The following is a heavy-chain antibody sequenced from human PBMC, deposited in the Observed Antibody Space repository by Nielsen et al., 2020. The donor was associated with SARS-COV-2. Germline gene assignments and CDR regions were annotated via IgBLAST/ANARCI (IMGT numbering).Heavy chain of an antibody. Sequence: GGSLRLSCKGSGYSFTSYWIGWVRQMPGKGLEWMGIIYPGDSDTRYSPSFQGQVTISADKSISTAYLQWSSLKASDTAMYYCARRYSGSYYRYNWFDPWGQGTLVTVSS. CDR3: ARRYSGSYYRYNWFDP. V-gene: IGHV5-51*01. CDR1: GYSFTSYW. D-gene: IGHD1-26*01. J-gene: IGHJ5*02. CDR2: IYPGDSDT.